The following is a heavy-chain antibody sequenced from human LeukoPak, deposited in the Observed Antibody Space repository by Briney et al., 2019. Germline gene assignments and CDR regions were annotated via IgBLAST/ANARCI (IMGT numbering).Heavy chain of an antibody. CDR2: INHSGST. V-gene: IGHV4-34*01. Sequence: PSETLSLTCAVYGGSFSGYYWRWIRQPPGKGLEWIGEINHSGSTNYNPSLKSRITISVDTSKNQFSLKLRSVTAADTAVYYCARGEGAARPLWFDPWGQGTLVTVSS. J-gene: IGHJ5*02. D-gene: IGHD6-13*01. CDR3: ARGEGAARPLWFDP. CDR1: GGSFSGYY.